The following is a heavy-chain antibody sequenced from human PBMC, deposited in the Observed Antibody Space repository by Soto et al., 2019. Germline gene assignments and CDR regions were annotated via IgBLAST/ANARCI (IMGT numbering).Heavy chain of an antibody. V-gene: IGHV3-7*01. D-gene: IGHD3-22*01. CDR1: GFTFSSYW. CDR3: ARDSYYYDSSGYFDY. CDR2: IKQDGSEK. J-gene: IGHJ4*02. Sequence: GSLRLSCAAFGFTFSSYWMSWVRQAPGKGLEWVANIKQDGSEKYYVDSVKGRFTISRDNAKNSLYLQMNSLRAEDTAVYYCARDSYYYDSSGYFDYWGQGTLVTVSS.